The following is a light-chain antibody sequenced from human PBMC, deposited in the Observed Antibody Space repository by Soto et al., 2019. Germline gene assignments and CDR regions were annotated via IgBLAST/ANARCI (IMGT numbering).Light chain of an antibody. J-gene: IGKJ2*02. CDR1: QSVISSY. V-gene: IGKV3-20*01. Sequence: EIVLTQSPGTLSLSPGERATLSCRASQSVISSYLASYQQKPGQAPRLLLYGASSRATGIPDRFSGSGYGTDFTLTITRLEPEDFAVYFCQQFGSSPSTFGQGTKLEIK. CDR2: GAS. CDR3: QQFGSSPST.